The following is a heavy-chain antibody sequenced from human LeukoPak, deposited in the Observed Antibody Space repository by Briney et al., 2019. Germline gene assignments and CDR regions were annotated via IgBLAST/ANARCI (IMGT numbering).Heavy chain of an antibody. J-gene: IGHJ4*02. Sequence: ASVKVSCKASGGTFSSYAISWVRQAPGQGLEWMGWINPNSGGTNYAQKFQGRVTMTRDTSISTAYMELSRLRSDDTAVYYAVVVPAASLYYFDYWGQGTLVTVSS. CDR2: INPNSGGT. D-gene: IGHD2-2*01. CDR3: VVVPAASLYYFDY. CDR1: GGTFSSYA. V-gene: IGHV1-2*02.